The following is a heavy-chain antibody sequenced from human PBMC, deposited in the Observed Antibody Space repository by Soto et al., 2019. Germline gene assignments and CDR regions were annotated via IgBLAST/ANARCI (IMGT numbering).Heavy chain of an antibody. CDR1: GVTFNSYS. Sequence: GASVKVSCKTSGVTFNSYSLHWVRQAPGQGLEWMGGFMPMFGTANYAQKFQGRVTFTADESTSTAYMDRSNLRSEDTALYYCSSGRDSFGGSGYSRGDYWGQGTQVTVSS. V-gene: IGHV1-69*13. J-gene: IGHJ4*02. CDR3: SSGRDSFGGSGYSRGDY. D-gene: IGHD3-22*01. CDR2: FMPMFGTA.